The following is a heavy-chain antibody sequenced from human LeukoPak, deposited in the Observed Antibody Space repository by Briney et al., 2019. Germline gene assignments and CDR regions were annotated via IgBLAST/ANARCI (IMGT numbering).Heavy chain of an antibody. CDR3: ARDWFHAIDY. V-gene: IGHV3-23*01. Sequence: GGTLRLSCAASGFTFSSYGMSWVRQAPGKGLEWVSAISGSGGSTYYADSVKGRFTISRDNSKNTLYLQMNSLREEDTAIYYCARDWFHAIDYWGQGTLVTVSS. CDR2: ISGSGGST. CDR1: GFTFSSYG. J-gene: IGHJ4*02. D-gene: IGHD2/OR15-2a*01.